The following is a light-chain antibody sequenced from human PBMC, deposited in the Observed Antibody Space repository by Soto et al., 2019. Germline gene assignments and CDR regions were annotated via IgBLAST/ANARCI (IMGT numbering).Light chain of an antibody. V-gene: IGKV3-20*01. J-gene: IGKJ4*01. CDR1: QSVSSNY. CDR2: AAS. CDR3: QQYGSSPLLT. Sequence: IVLTQSPGTLSLSPGERATLSCRASQSVSSNYLAWYQQKAGQAPRLLIYAASSRATGIPDRFSGGGSGTDFTLTISRLEPEDFAVNYCQQYGSSPLLTFGGGTEVEIK.